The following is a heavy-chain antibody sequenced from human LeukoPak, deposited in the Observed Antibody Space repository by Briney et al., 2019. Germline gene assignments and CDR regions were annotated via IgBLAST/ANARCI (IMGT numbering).Heavy chain of an antibody. V-gene: IGHV3-21*01. CDR3: ARALTTLTYEGY. CDR2: ISGSNSYI. D-gene: IGHD1-1*01. Sequence: KTGRSLRLSCAASGFTVSSIHMVWVRQAPGKGLEWVSSISGSNSYIFYADSVKGRFTVSRDNAKDSLYLQMNSLRAEDTAVYYCARALTTLTYEGYWGQGTLVTVSS. CDR1: GFTVSSIH. J-gene: IGHJ4*02.